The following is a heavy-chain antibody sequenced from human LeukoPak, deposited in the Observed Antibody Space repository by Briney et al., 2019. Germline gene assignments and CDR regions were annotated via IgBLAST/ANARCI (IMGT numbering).Heavy chain of an antibody. CDR1: GGSISSYY. J-gene: IGHJ4*02. Sequence: PSETLSLTCTVSGGSISSYYWSWIRQPPGKGLEWIGYIYYSGSTNYNPSLKSRVTISVDTSKNQFSLKLSSVTAADTAVYYCASDSGYLSLDYWGQGTLVTVSS. D-gene: IGHD5-12*01. CDR2: IYYSGST. CDR3: ASDSGYLSLDY. V-gene: IGHV4-59*01.